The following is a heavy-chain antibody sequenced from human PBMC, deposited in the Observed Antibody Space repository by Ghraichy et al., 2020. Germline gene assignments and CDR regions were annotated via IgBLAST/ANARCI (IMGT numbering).Heavy chain of an antibody. CDR2: VSYSGRT. J-gene: IGHJ5*02. CDR3: ATMGDRGAWFDP. Sequence: SETLSLTCAVFGDSISNTKWWCWIRQPPGKGLQWIVYVSYSGRTYDNPSLKSRVTMSVDTSKNQFSLKLRSVTAVDTAVYYWATMGDRGAWFDPWGQEPWSPSPQ. D-gene: IGHD2-21*01. CDR1: GDSISNTKW. V-gene: IGHV4-28*01.